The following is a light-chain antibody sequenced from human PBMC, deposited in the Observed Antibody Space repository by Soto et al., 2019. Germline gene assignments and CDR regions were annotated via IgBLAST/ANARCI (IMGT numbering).Light chain of an antibody. CDR3: QQFIDGWT. CDR1: QSINNR. V-gene: IGKV1-5*01. Sequence: IQMTQSPSTLSASIGDRVTITCRASQSINNRLAWYQQMPGKAPNLLIYDASTLESGVPSRFRGSGSETEFTLTISGLQPDDFATYYCQQFIDGWTFGQVTKVEIK. CDR2: DAS. J-gene: IGKJ1*01.